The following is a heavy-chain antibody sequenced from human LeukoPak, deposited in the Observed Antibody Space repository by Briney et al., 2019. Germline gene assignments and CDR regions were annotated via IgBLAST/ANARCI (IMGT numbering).Heavy chain of an antibody. D-gene: IGHD3-22*01. CDR2: IRYDENKK. J-gene: IGHJ3*02. V-gene: IGHV3-30*02. CDR1: GFFINNFG. Sequence: PGGSLRLSCAASGFFINNFGMHGVRQAPGKGLEWVAFIRYDENKKYYADSVKGRFTISRDNSKNTLYLQMNSLRAEDTAVYYCARVRIMIVVIDAFDIWGQGTMVTVSS. CDR3: ARVRIMIVVIDAFDI.